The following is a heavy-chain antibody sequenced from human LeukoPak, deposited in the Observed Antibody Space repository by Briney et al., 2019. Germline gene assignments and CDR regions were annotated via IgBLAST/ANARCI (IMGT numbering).Heavy chain of an antibody. CDR3: AGLRSYYDSSRYYYVDAFDI. CDR2: IYYSGST. J-gene: IGHJ3*02. Sequence: SETLSLACTVSGGSISSSSYYWGWIRQPPGKGLEWIGSIYYSGSTYYNPSLKSRVTISVDTSKNQFSLKLSSVTAADTAVYYCAGLRSYYDSSRYYYVDAFDIWGQGTMVTVSS. CDR1: GGSISSSSYY. D-gene: IGHD3-22*01. V-gene: IGHV4-39*01.